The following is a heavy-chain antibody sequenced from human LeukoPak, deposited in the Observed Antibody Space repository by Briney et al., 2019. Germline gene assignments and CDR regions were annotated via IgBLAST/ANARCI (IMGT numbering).Heavy chain of an antibody. CDR2: IFYSGST. V-gene: IGHV4-59*01. D-gene: IGHD4/OR15-4a*01. CDR1: GGSISNYY. CDR3: ARVMDHGYSDY. J-gene: IGHJ4*02. Sequence: SETLPLTCTVSGGSISNYYWSWIRQPPGKGLEFIGYIFYSGSTNYNPSLKSRVTISVDTSQNHFSLKLSSVTAADAAVYYCARVMDHGYSDYWGQGTLVTVSS.